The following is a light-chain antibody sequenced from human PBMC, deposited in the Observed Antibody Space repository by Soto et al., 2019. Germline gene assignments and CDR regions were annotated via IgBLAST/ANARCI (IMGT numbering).Light chain of an antibody. V-gene: IGKV3-20*01. Sequence: EIVLTQSPGTLSLSPGQRATLSCRASQSVSSSYLAWYQQKPGQAPRLLIYGASSRATGIPDRFSGSGSGTDFTLTISRLEPEDFAVYYCQQYGYPPGTFGQGTKVEIK. CDR3: QQYGYPPGT. J-gene: IGKJ1*01. CDR2: GAS. CDR1: QSVSSSY.